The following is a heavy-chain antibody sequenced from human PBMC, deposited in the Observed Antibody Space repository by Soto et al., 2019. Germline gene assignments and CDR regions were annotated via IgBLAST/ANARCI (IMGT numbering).Heavy chain of an antibody. J-gene: IGHJ6*01. CDR3: TSLSGDHVALFSYVMEG. V-gene: IGHV3-74*01. D-gene: IGHD2-21*01. CDR2: MKSDGTIK. CDR1: GLTFSTYW. Sequence: DVQLVESGGTLVQPGWYLRLSCAASGLTFSTYWMNWVRQVPGKGLVWLAGMKSDGTIKNYADSVKGRFTSSRDNVKNTLSLQIIGLRGEDTAVYYCTSLSGDHVALFSYVMEGWGRGTTVTVSS.